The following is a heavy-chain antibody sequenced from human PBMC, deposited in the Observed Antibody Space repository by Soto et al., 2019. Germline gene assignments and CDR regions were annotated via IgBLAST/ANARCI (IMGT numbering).Heavy chain of an antibody. CDR2: IYYSGST. V-gene: IGHV4-31*03. CDR1: GGSISSGGYY. D-gene: IGHD2-2*01. J-gene: IGHJ4*02. CDR3: ARDEVGVPAAMRYIY. Sequence: SETLSLTCTVSGGSISSGGYYWSWIRQHPGKGLEWIGYIYYSGSTYYNPSLKSRVTISVDTSKNQFSLKLSSVTAADTAVYYCARDEVGVPAAMRYIYWGQGTLVTVSS.